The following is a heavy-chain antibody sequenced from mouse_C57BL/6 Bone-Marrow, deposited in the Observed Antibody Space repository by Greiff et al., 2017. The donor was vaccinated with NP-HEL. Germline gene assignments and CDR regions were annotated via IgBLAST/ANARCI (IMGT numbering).Heavy chain of an antibody. CDR2: INPSSGYT. J-gene: IGHJ1*03. CDR1: GYTFTSYW. CDR3: ARSPHYYGSSYVGYWYFDV. Sequence: VQLQQSGAELAKPGASVKLSCKASGYTFTSYWMHWVKQRPGQGLEWIGYINPSSGYTKYNQKFKDKATLTADKSSSTAYMQLSSLTYEDSAVYYCARSPHYYGSSYVGYWYFDVWGTGTTVTVSS. D-gene: IGHD1-1*01. V-gene: IGHV1-7*01.